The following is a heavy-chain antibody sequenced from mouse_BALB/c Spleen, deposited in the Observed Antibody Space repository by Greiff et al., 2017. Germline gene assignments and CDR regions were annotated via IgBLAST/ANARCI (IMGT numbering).Heavy chain of an antibody. V-gene: IGHV5-9-4*01. CDR2: ISSGGSYT. CDR3: ARDRRSDLSGAMDY. J-gene: IGHJ4*01. CDR1: GFTFSSYA. D-gene: IGHD2-3*01. Sequence: EVKLVESGGGLVKPGGSLKLSCAASGFTFSSYAMSWVRQSPEKRLEWVAEISSGGSYTYYPDTVTGRFTISRDNAKNTLYLEMSSLRSEDTAMYYCARDRRSDLSGAMDYWGQGTSVTVSS.